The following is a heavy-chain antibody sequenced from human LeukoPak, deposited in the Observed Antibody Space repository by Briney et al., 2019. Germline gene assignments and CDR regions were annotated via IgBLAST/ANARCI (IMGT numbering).Heavy chain of an antibody. V-gene: IGHV4-38-2*02. J-gene: IGHJ3*01. CDR3: ARQVATNGEWAFDV. D-gene: IGHD5-12*01. Sequence: SETLSLTCTVSVSGYFTSNYYWGWIRQPPGKGLEWIASIRHDGHTYYNASLKSQVTISIDMSRNQFSLKLNSLTAADTAVYYCARQVATNGEWAFDVWGQGTMVTVSS. CDR2: IRHDGHT. CDR1: VSGYFTSNYY.